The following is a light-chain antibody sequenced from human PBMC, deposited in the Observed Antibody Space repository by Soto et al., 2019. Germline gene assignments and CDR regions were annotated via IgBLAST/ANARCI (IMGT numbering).Light chain of an antibody. CDR1: QFIDRW. CDR2: DAS. Sequence: DIQMTQSPSTLSASVGDRVTITCRASQFIDRWLAWYQQKPGKAPQYLIFDASSLYGGVPLRFSGSGSGTEFTLTITSLQPDDSVTYYCLQYSGSSYTFGQGTRVEIK. CDR3: LQYSGSSYT. V-gene: IGKV1-5*01. J-gene: IGKJ2*01.